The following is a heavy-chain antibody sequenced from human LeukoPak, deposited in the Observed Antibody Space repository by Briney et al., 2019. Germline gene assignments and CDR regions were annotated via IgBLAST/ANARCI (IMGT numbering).Heavy chain of an antibody. D-gene: IGHD1-1*01. CDR3: ATELTGTTARGDFDY. CDR1: GYTLTELS. CDR2: FDPEDGET. J-gene: IGHJ4*02. Sequence: ASVKASCKVSGYTLTELSMHWVRQAPGKGLEWMGGFDPEDGETIYAQKFQGRVTMTEDTSTDTAYMELSSLRSEDTAVYYCATELTGTTARGDFDYWGQGTLVTVSS. V-gene: IGHV1-24*01.